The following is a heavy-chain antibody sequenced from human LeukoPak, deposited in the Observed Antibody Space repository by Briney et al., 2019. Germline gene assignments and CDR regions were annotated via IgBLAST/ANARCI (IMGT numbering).Heavy chain of an antibody. Sequence: ASVTVSCKASGYTFTGYYVHRVRQAPGQGLEWMGRINPNSGDTNYAQKFQGRVTMTRDTSISTAYMELSRLRSDDTAVYYCARTPFCSSTSCYAQNAFDIWGQGTMVTVSS. CDR3: ARTPFCSSTSCYAQNAFDI. D-gene: IGHD2-2*01. CDR2: INPNSGDT. V-gene: IGHV1-2*06. J-gene: IGHJ3*02. CDR1: GYTFTGYY.